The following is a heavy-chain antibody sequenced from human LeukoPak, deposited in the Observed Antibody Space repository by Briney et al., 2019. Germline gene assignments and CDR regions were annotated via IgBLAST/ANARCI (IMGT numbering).Heavy chain of an antibody. Sequence: SVTVSCKASGGTFSSYAISWVRQAPGQGLEWMGGIIPIFGTANYAQKFQGRVTITADESTSTAYMELSSLRSEDTAVYYCASTPARGIVAITTYWFDPWGQGTLVTVSS. CDR2: IIPIFGTA. CDR3: ASTPARGIVAITTYWFDP. J-gene: IGHJ5*02. V-gene: IGHV1-69*13. D-gene: IGHD5-12*01. CDR1: GGTFSSYA.